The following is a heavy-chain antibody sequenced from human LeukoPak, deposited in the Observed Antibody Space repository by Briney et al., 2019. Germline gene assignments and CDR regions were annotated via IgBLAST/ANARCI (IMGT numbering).Heavy chain of an antibody. D-gene: IGHD2-2*01. V-gene: IGHV3-64*01. CDR3: ARGRSASCYDPIDY. Sequence: GGSLRLSCAAPGFTFNNYAIHWVRQAPGKGLEYVSGISSSGGSTHYANSVKGRFTISRDNSKNTLYLQMGSLRAEDMAVYYCARGRSASCYDPIDYWGQGTLVTVSS. CDR1: GFTFNNYA. CDR2: ISSSGGST. J-gene: IGHJ4*02.